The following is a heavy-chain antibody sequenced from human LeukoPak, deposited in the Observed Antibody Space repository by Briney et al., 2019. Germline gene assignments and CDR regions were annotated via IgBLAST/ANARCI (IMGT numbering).Heavy chain of an antibody. Sequence: GGSLRLSCAASGFTFSSYEMNWVRQAPGKGLEWVSYISSSGSTIYYADSVKGRFTIPRDNAKNSLYLQMNSLRAEDTVVYYCARWGITIFGVEDYWGQGTLVTVSS. D-gene: IGHD3-3*01. J-gene: IGHJ4*02. CDR1: GFTFSSYE. V-gene: IGHV3-48*03. CDR3: ARWGITIFGVEDY. CDR2: ISSSGSTI.